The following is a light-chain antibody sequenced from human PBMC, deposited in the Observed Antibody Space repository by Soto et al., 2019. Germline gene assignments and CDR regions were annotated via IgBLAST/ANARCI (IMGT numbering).Light chain of an antibody. CDR2: DAS. CDR1: QDITNN. CDR3: QQYDNLPLT. Sequence: IQMTQSPSSLSASVGDRVTITCQASQDITNNLIWYQQKPGKAPILLIYDASDLHTGVPSRFSGSGSGTDFTFTISSLQPEDIATYYCQQYDNLPLTFGQGTRLEIK. J-gene: IGKJ5*01. V-gene: IGKV1-33*01.